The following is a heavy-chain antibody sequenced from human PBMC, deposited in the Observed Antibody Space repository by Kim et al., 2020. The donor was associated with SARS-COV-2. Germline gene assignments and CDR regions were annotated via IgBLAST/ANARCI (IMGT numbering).Heavy chain of an antibody. CDR3: ARPVLRYFDSDAFVI. CDR2: INTNTGNP. Sequence: ASVKVSCKASGYTFTSYAMNWVRQAPGQGLEWMGWINTNTGNPTYAQGFTGRFVFSLDTSVSTAYLQISSLKAEDTAVYYCARPVLRYFDSDAFVIWGQGTMVTVSS. D-gene: IGHD3-9*01. CDR1: GYTFTSYA. V-gene: IGHV7-4-1*02. J-gene: IGHJ3*02.